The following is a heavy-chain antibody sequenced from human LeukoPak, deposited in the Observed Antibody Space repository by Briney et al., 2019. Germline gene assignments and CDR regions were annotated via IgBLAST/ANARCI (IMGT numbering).Heavy chain of an antibody. CDR1: GFTFSNYG. V-gene: IGHV3-23*01. CDR2: ISSSGGNT. J-gene: IGHJ6*02. Sequence: GGSLRLSCAAPGFTFSNYGMTWVRQAPGKGLEWVSGISSSGGNTHYADSVKGRFTISRDNSKNTLYLQMNSLRVEDAAIYYCAKVRGTYYGPMDVWGQGTTVTVSS. D-gene: IGHD4-17*01. CDR3: AKVRGTYYGPMDV.